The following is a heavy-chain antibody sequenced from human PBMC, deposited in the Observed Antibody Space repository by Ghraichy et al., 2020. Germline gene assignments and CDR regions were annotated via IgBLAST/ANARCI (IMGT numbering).Heavy chain of an antibody. CDR1: GFTFSSYG. Sequence: GESLNISCAASGFTFSSYGMHWVRQAPGKGLEWVAVIWYDGSNKYYADSVKGRFTISRDNSKNTLYLQMNSLRAEDTAVYYCARDSVDNWNFLHYYYYMDVWGKGTTVTVSS. D-gene: IGHD1-7*01. V-gene: IGHV3-33*01. CDR2: IWYDGSNK. CDR3: ARDSVDNWNFLHYYYYMDV. J-gene: IGHJ6*03.